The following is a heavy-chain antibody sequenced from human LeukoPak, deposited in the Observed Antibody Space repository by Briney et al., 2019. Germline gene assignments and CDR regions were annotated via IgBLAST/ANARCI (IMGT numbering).Heavy chain of an antibody. CDR1: RFTFSSYA. D-gene: IGHD4-17*01. Sequence: GGSLRLSCAASRFTFSSYAMSWVRQAPGKGLEWVSGISASGTNTYYPDSVKGRFTISRDNSKNTLYLQMNSLRAEDTAVYYCARDVGLRLRAGGDAFDIWGQGTMVTVSS. J-gene: IGHJ3*02. CDR2: ISASGTNT. CDR3: ARDVGLRLRAGGDAFDI. V-gene: IGHV3-23*01.